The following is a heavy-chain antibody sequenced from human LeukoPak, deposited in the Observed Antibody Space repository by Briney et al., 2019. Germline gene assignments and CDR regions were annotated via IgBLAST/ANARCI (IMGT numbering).Heavy chain of an antibody. V-gene: IGHV4-39*01. J-gene: IGHJ4*02. D-gene: IGHD6-13*01. CDR1: GGSISSSSYY. Sequence: PSETLSLTCTVSGGSISSSSYYWGWIRQPPGKGLEWIGSIYYSGSTYYNPSLKSRVTISVDTSKNQFSLKLSSVTAADTAVYYCARYREQQLARQRDEYYFDYWGQGTLVTVSS. CDR2: IYYSGST. CDR3: ARYREQQLARQRDEYYFDY.